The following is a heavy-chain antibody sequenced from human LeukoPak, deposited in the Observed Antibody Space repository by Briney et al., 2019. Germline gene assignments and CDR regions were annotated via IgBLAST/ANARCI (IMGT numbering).Heavy chain of an antibody. CDR1: GFTFSSYA. CDR3: ASLDSSGYYSYYYYYGMDV. Sequence: GGSLRLSCAASGFTFSSYAMCWVRQAPGKGLEWVSAISGSGGSTYYADSVKGRFTISRDNSKNTLYLQMNSLRAEDTAVYYCASLDSSGYYSYYYYYGMDVWGQGTTVTVSS. J-gene: IGHJ6*02. CDR2: ISGSGGST. D-gene: IGHD3-22*01. V-gene: IGHV3-23*01.